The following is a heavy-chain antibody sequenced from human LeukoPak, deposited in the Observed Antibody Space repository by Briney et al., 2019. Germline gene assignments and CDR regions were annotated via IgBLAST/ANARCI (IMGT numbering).Heavy chain of an antibody. J-gene: IGHJ5*02. CDR1: GFTFDDYA. V-gene: IGHV3-43*02. D-gene: IGHD3-22*01. Sequence: PGGSLRLSCAASGFTFDDYAMHWARQAPGKGLEWVSLISGDGGSTYYADSVKGRFTISRDNSKNSLYLQMNSLRTEDTALYYCASESGYYYDSSGTSAWGQGTLVTVSS. CDR3: ASESGYYYDSSGTSA. CDR2: ISGDGGST.